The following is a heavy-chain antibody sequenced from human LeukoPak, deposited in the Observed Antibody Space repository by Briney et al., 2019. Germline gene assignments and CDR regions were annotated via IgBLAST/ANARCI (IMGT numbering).Heavy chain of an antibody. J-gene: IGHJ6*02. CDR1: GFTFSSYW. V-gene: IGHV3-7*03. D-gene: IGHD3-16*01. Sequence: GGSLRLSCATSGFTFSSYWMNWARQAPGKGLEWVASINHNGNVNYYVDSVKGRFTISRDHAKNSLYLQMSNLRAEDTAVYFCARGGGLDVWGQGATVTVSS. CDR3: ARGGGLDV. CDR2: INHNGNVN.